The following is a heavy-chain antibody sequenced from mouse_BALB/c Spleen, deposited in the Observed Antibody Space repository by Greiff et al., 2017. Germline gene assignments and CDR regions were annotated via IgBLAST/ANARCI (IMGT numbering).Heavy chain of an antibody. CDR1: GYTFTSYW. Sequence: QVQLQQPGAELVRPGASVKLSCKASGYTFTSYWINWVKQRPGQGLEWIGNIYPSDSYTNYNQKFKDKATLTVDKSSSTAYMQLSSPTSEDSAVYYCTRYYGSSYVGFDYWGQGTTLTVSS. V-gene: IGHV1-69*02. J-gene: IGHJ2*01. CDR2: IYPSDSYT. D-gene: IGHD1-1*01. CDR3: TRYYGSSYVGFDY.